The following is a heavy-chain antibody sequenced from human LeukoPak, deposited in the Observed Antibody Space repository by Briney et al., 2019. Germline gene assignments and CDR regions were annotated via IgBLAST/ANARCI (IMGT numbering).Heavy chain of an antibody. CDR1: GYTFTSYG. CDR3: ARDQERYFDWLLLEGGWFDP. D-gene: IGHD3-9*01. J-gene: IGHJ5*02. Sequence: ASVKVSCKASGYTFTSYGISWVRQAPGQGLEWMGWISAYNGNTNYAQKLQRRVTMTTDTSTSTAYMELRSLRSDDTAVYYCARDQERYFDWLLLEGGWFDPWGQGTLVTVSS. CDR2: ISAYNGNT. V-gene: IGHV1-18*04.